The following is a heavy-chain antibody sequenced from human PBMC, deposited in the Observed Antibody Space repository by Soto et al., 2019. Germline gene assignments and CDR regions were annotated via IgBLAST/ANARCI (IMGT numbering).Heavy chain of an antibody. CDR1: GFTFRGDA. J-gene: IGHJ4*02. V-gene: IGHV3-23*01. CDR3: ARSEMTYNWND. Sequence: GSLRLSCAASGFTFRGDAMSWVRQAPGKGLEWVSSISGSGEMTHYAESVKGRSTISRDNSKNTLYLQMESLRAEDTALYYCARSEMTYNWNDWGQGTLVTVSS. CDR2: ISGSGEMT. D-gene: IGHD1-1*01.